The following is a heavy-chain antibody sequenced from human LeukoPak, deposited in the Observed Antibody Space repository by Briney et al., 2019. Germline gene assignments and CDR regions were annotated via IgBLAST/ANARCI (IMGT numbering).Heavy chain of an antibody. Sequence: GGSLRLSCAASGFTFNNYVMSWIRQAPGKGLEWVSAISGSGGTTYYADSVKGRFTISRDNSRNTLYLQMNSLGAEDTALYYCAKYHRSSSGGPFDPWGQGTLVTVSS. D-gene: IGHD6-19*01. CDR3: AKYHRSSSGGPFDP. CDR2: ISGSGGTT. J-gene: IGHJ5*02. V-gene: IGHV3-23*01. CDR1: GFTFNNYV.